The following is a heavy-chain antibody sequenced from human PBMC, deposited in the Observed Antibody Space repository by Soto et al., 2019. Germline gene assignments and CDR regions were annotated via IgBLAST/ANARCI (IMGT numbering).Heavy chain of an antibody. CDR3: ARDQNGSPHFDY. J-gene: IGHJ4*02. Sequence: QVQLQESGPGLVKPSETLSLTCSVSAGSISDYYWSWIRQPPGRGLEWIGYIYKSGSTNYNPSLKSRVTISVDTSKNLFSLKLSSVTAADTAVYYCARDQNGSPHFDYWGQGTLVTVSS. D-gene: IGHD1-26*01. CDR2: IYKSGST. CDR1: AGSISDYY. V-gene: IGHV4-59*01.